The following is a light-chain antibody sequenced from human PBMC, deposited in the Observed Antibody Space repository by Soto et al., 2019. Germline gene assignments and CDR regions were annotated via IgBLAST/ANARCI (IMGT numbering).Light chain of an antibody. CDR2: EVR. J-gene: IGLJ3*02. CDR1: SSDVCGYNY. Sequence: QSALTQPASVSGSPGQSITLSCTGTSSDVCGYNYVSWYQQHPGKAPKLMIYEVRNRPSGVSTRFSGSKSGNTASLTISGLQAEDEADYYCSSYTSSNTWVFGGGTKLTVL. CDR3: SSYTSSNTWV. V-gene: IGLV2-14*03.